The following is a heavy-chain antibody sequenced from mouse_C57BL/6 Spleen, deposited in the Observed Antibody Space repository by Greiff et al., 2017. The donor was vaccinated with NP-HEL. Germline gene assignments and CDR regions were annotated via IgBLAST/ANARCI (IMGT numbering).Heavy chain of an antibody. CDR2: ISSGRSTI. V-gene: IGHV5-17*01. CDR3: ARGGTYYAMDY. CDR1: GFTFSDYG. D-gene: IGHD3-3*01. J-gene: IGHJ4*01. Sequence: DVMLVESGGGLVKPGGSLKLSCAASGFTFSDYGMHWVRQAPEKGLEWVAYISSGRSTIYYADTVKGRFTISSDNAKNTLFLQMTSLRSEDTAMYYCARGGTYYAMDYWGQGTSVTVSS.